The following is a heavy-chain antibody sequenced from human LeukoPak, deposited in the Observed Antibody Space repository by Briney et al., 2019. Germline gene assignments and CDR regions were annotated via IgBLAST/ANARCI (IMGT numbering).Heavy chain of an antibody. J-gene: IGHJ4*02. Sequence: ASVKVSCKVSGYTLTELSMHWVRQAPGKGLEWMGGFDSEDGETIYAQKFQGRVTMTEDTSTDTAYMELSSLRSEDTAVYYCARGGDTMIVVDPSWTLDYWGQGTLVTVSS. CDR3: ARGGDTMIVVDPSWTLDY. CDR1: GYTLTELS. CDR2: FDSEDGET. D-gene: IGHD3-22*01. V-gene: IGHV1-24*01.